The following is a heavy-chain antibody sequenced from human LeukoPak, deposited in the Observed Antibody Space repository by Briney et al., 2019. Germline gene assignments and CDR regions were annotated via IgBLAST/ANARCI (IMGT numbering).Heavy chain of an antibody. CDR2: IDGDGTGT. V-gene: IGHV3-74*01. CDR1: GFTFGTYW. Sequence: GGSLRLSCKASGFTFGTYWMHWVRQPPGKGLVWVSRIDGDGTGTDYADSVKGRFTVPRDNAKNTVYLQMNSLTAEDTSTYYCVRDNWGLDYWGQGTLVTVSS. D-gene: IGHD7-27*01. J-gene: IGHJ4*02. CDR3: VRDNWGLDY.